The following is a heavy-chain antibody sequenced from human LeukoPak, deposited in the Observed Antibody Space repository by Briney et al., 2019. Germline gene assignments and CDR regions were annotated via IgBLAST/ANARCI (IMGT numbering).Heavy chain of an antibody. D-gene: IGHD6-6*01. V-gene: IGHV1-69*04. J-gene: IGHJ5*02. CDR1: GGTSSSYA. CDR3: ARRRGGRGSSSFWFDP. CDR2: IIPTFGIA. Sequence: SVKVSCKASGGTSSSYAIGWVRQAPGQGLEWMGRIIPTFGIANYAQKFQGRVTITADKSTSTAYMELSSLRSEDTAVYYCARRRGGRGSSSFWFDPWGQGTLVTVSS.